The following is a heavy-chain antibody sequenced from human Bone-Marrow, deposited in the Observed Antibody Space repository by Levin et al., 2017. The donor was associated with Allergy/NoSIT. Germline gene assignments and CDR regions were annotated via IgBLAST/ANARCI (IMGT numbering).Heavy chain of an antibody. Sequence: PGASVKVSCEASGFSFSTYAMTWVRQAPGKGLQWVSLISGSASSTFYADSVRGRFTISRDNSKNTLYLQMNDLRAEDTALYYCARDSENYGFRYCDSWGQGTLVTVSS. D-gene: IGHD1-26*01. CDR2: ISGSASST. V-gene: IGHV3-23*01. CDR1: GFSFSTYA. J-gene: IGHJ4*02. CDR3: ARDSENYGFRYCDS.